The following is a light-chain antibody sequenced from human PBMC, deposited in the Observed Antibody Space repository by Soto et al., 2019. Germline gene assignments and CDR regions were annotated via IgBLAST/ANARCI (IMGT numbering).Light chain of an antibody. V-gene: IGKV3-20*01. CDR3: QQYGISPT. J-gene: IGKJ1*01. CDR2: DVS. CDR1: QSVSNIY. Sequence: EIVFTQTPGTLSLSPGERATLSCRSSQSVSNIYLAWYQQKPGQAPRLLIYDVSSRATGIPDRFSGSGSGTDFTLTISRLESEDFAVYYYQQYGISPTFGQGTKVEIK.